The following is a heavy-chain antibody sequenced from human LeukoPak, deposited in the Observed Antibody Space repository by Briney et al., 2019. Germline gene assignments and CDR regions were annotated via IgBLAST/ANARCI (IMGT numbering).Heavy chain of an antibody. CDR2: ISYSGST. J-gene: IGHJ4*02. CDR1: GGSIRSYY. D-gene: IGHD5-18*01. V-gene: IGHV4-59*08. CDR3: ARGSGYSYGYIDY. Sequence: SETLSLTCTVSGGSIRSYYWSWIRQPPGKGLEWIGYISYSGSTNYNPSLKSRVTISVDTSKNQFSLKLSSVTAADTAVYYCARGSGYSYGYIDYWGQGTLVTVSS.